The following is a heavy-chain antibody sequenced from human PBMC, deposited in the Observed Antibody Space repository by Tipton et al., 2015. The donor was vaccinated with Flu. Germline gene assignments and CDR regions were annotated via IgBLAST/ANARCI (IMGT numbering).Heavy chain of an antibody. CDR1: GYSFTDYW. CDR3: ARQGQAPAYYLDS. CDR2: IHHSGSV. V-gene: IGHV4-38-2*02. J-gene: IGHJ4*02. Sequence: QVQLVQSGAEVKEPGESLKISCKGSGYSFTDYWIGWIRQPPGKGLEWIGSIHHSGSVYYNPSLKSRVTISEDTSKNQFSLKLSSVTAADTAVYYCARQGQAPAYYLDSWGQGALVTVSS.